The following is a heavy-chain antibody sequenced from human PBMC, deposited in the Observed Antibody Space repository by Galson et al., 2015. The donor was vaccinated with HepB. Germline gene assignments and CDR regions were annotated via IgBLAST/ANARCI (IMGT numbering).Heavy chain of an antibody. CDR3: AKEGGYTSGTDFEY. V-gene: IGHV3-7*03. Sequence: SLRLSCAASGFTFSSFWMSWVRQAPGKGLEWVADIKQDGSEKHYVDSVKGRFTISRDNAKKSLYLQMNTLRAEDTAVYYCAKEGGYTSGTDFEYWGQGTLVTVSS. D-gene: IGHD5-18*01. J-gene: IGHJ4*02. CDR1: GFTFSSFW. CDR2: IKQDGSEK.